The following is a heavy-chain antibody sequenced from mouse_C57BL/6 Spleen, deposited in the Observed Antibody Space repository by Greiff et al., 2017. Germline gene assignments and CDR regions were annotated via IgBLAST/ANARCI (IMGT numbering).Heavy chain of an antibody. J-gene: IGHJ2*01. CDR2: IDPENGDT. V-gene: IGHV14-4*01. CDR1: GFNIKDDY. Sequence: VQLQQSGAELVRPGASVKLSCTASGFNIKDDYMHWVKQRPEQGLEWIGWIDPENGDTEYASKFQGKATITADTSSNTAYLQLSSLTSEDTAVYYCTTPFITTVVATRDYWGQGTTLTVSS. D-gene: IGHD1-1*01. CDR3: TTPFITTVVATRDY.